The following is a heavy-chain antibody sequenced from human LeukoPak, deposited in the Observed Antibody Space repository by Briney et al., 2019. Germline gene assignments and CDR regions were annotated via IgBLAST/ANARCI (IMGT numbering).Heavy chain of an antibody. Sequence: PSETLSLTCTVSGGSISSYYWSWIRQPPGKGLEWIGYIYYNGSTKYNPSLKSRVTISVDTSKNQFSLKLSSVTAADTAVYYCARSYDFWSGSPGGYFDYWGQGTLVTVSS. CDR3: ARSYDFWSGSPGGYFDY. J-gene: IGHJ4*02. V-gene: IGHV4-59*01. CDR2: IYYNGST. D-gene: IGHD3-3*01. CDR1: GGSISSYY.